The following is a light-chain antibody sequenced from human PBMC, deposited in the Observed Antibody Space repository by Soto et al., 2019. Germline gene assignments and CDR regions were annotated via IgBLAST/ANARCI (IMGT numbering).Light chain of an antibody. Sequence: EIVLTRSPATLSVSPLEIATLSCMASQSVSSDLAWYHQKPGQAPRLLIYGASTRATGIPARFSGSGSGTEFTFTINSLQSEDFAVYYCQQYNNWPRTFGQGTKVDIK. CDR1: QSVSSD. CDR3: QQYNNWPRT. V-gene: IGKV3-15*01. CDR2: GAS. J-gene: IGKJ1*01.